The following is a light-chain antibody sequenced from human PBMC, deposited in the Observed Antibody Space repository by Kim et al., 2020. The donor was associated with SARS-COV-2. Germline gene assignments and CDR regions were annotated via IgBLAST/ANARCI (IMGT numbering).Light chain of an antibody. J-gene: IGLJ1*01. CDR1: SSNIGSNY. CDR2: SNN. Sequence: QSVLTQPPSASGTPGQRVTIACSGSSSNIGSNYVYWYQQPPGTAPKLLIYSNNQRPSGVPDRFSGSKSGTSASLAISGLRYEDEADYYCAAWNDSLSGYVFGTGTKVTVL. V-gene: IGLV1-47*02. CDR3: AAWNDSLSGYV.